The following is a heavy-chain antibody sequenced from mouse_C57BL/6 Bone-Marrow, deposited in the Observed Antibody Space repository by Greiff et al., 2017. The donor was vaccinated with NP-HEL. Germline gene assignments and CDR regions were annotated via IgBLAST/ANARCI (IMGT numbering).Heavy chain of an antibody. J-gene: IGHJ3*01. V-gene: IGHV6-6*01. Sequence: EVKLVESGGGLVQPGGSMKLSCAASGFTFSDAWMDWVRQSPEKGLEWVADIRNKANNHATYYAESVKGRFTISRDDSKSSVYLQMNSLRAEDTGSYYCTWIYDYGAYWGQGTLVTVSA. CDR1: GFTFSDAW. CDR2: IRNKANNHAT. CDR3: TWIYDYGAY. D-gene: IGHD2-4*01.